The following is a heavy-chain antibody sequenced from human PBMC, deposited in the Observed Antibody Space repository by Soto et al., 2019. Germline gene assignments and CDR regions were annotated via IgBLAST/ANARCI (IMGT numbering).Heavy chain of an antibody. Sequence: EVQLVESGGGLVQPGGSLRLSCAASGFTFSRYEMNWVRQAPGKGLQWLSYISGNGSTIHYADSVKGRFTISRDNAQKQLHLQMNSLRAEDTALYYCVRDFRRFLQLPTKGYSYFGMDLWGQGTTVTVSS. D-gene: IGHD3-3*01. CDR2: ISGNGSTI. V-gene: IGHV3-48*03. CDR1: GFTFSRYE. CDR3: VRDFRRFLQLPTKGYSYFGMDL. J-gene: IGHJ6*02.